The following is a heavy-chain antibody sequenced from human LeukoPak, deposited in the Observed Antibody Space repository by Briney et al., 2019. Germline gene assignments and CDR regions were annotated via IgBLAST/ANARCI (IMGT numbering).Heavy chain of an antibody. Sequence: GGSLRLSCSASGLTFSTFPMYWVGQTPGKGLEYVSAINSNGGSTYYADSVKGRFTISRYNSTNTLYLQMNSLRAEDTAVYYCAKKSLVGTYPSAFDYWGQGTLVTVSS. CDR1: GLTFSTFP. CDR3: AKKSLVGTYPSAFDY. V-gene: IGHV3-64*04. CDR2: INSNGGST. J-gene: IGHJ4*02. D-gene: IGHD1-26*01.